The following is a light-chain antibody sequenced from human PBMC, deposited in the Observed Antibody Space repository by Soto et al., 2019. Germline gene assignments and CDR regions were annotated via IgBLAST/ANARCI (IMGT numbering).Light chain of an antibody. CDR1: QTVNTW. V-gene: IGKV1D-12*01. J-gene: IGKJ1*01. Sequence: DIQLTQSPSSVSASVGDRVSITCRASQTVNTWLAWFQQKPGKAPKLLIYAASTLQSGVPSRFSGSGSGTDFTLTISSLQPEDFATYYCQQYNSYSWTFGQGTKVEIK. CDR3: QQYNSYSWT. CDR2: AAS.